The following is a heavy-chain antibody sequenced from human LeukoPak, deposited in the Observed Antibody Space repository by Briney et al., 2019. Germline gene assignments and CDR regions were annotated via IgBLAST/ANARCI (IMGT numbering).Heavy chain of an antibody. D-gene: IGHD5-12*01. CDR1: GFTFSSYA. CDR3: AKVRSGYGEVYYFDY. CDR2: ISGDGGST. Sequence: GGSLRLSCAASGFTFSSYAMSWVRQAPGKGLEWVSLISGDGGSTYYADSVKGRFTISRDNSKNSLYLQMNSLRTEDTALYYCAKVRSGYGEVYYFDYWGQGTLVTVSS. J-gene: IGHJ4*02. V-gene: IGHV3-43*02.